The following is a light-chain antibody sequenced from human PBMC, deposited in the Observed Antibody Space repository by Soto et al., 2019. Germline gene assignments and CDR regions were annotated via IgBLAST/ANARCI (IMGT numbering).Light chain of an antibody. CDR1: SSDVGGYNY. V-gene: IGLV2-14*01. CDR2: EVS. J-gene: IGLJ3*02. Sequence: QSALTQPASVSGSPGQSITISCTGTSSDVGGYNYVSWYQQHPGKARKLMIYEVSNRPSGVSNRFSGSKSGNTASLTISGLQAEDEADYSCRSETSSSTRVFGGGTQLTVL. CDR3: RSETSSSTRV.